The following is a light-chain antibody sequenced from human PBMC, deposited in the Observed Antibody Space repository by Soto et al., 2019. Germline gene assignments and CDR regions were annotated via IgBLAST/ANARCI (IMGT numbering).Light chain of an antibody. Sequence: IVMTQSPATLSVSPGERATLSGRSSQNVLSNLAWYQQKPGQAPRLLIYDASNRATGIPARFSGSGSGTDFTLTISSLEPEDFAVYYCQQRSNWPPITVGPGTRLEIK. V-gene: IGKV3-11*01. CDR1: QNVLSN. CDR3: QQRSNWPPIT. CDR2: DAS. J-gene: IGKJ5*01.